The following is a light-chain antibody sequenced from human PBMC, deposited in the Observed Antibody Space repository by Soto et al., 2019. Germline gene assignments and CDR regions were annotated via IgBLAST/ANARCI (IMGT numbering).Light chain of an antibody. CDR2: AAS. CDR3: QQSNSSPPT. Sequence: IQMTQCPSAQSASVGDRVTLPCRASQSITNYLNWYQHKPGQAPNLLIYAASTLQAGVPSRFRGSGSGTDFTLTISSLQPEDFATYFCQQSNSSPPTFGGGTKVDIK. CDR1: QSITNY. V-gene: IGKV1-39*01. J-gene: IGKJ4*01.